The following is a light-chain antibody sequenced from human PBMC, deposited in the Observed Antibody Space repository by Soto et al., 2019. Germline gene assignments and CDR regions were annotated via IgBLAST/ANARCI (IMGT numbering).Light chain of an antibody. J-gene: IGLJ1*01. CDR2: NVS. V-gene: IGLV2-14*03. CDR3: SSYSGTSALYV. Sequence: QSALTQPASVSGSPGQSITISCTGTSSDIGAYNYVSWYQQHPGRAPKLMLSNVSNRPSGGSNRFSGSKSGNTASLTISGLQTEDEADYFCSSYSGTSALYVFGAGTKLTVL. CDR1: SSDIGAYNY.